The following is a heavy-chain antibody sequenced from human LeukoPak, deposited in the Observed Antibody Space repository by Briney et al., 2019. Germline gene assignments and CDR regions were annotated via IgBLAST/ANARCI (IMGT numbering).Heavy chain of an antibody. CDR1: GGTFSSYA. CDR3: AREMGAFDI. V-gene: IGHV1-2*02. Sequence: ASVKVSCKASGGTFSSYAISWVRQAPRQGLEWMGWINPNSGGTNYAQKFQGRVTMTRDTSISTAYMELSRLRSDDTAVYYCAREMGAFDIWGQGTMVTVSS. J-gene: IGHJ3*02. D-gene: IGHD5-24*01. CDR2: INPNSGGT.